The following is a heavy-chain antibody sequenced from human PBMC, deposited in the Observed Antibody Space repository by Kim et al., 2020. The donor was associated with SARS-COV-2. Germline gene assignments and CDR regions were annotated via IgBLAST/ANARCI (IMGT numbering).Heavy chain of an antibody. CDR3: ARIGGVGANWVDP. CDR2: IYYSVST. D-gene: IGHD3-16*01. J-gene: IGHJ5*02. Sequence: SETLSLTCTVSGGSISSYYWSWIRQPPGKGLEWIGYIYYSVSTNYNPSLKSRVTISVDTSKNQSSLKLSSVTAADTAVYYFARIGGVGANWVDPGGQGTL. CDR1: GGSISSYY. V-gene: IGHV4-59*08.